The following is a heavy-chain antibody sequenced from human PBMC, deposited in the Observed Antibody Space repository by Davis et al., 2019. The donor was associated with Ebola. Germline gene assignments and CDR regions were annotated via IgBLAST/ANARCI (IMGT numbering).Heavy chain of an antibody. CDR1: GGSISSSSYY. V-gene: IGHV4-39*01. Sequence: SETLSLTCTVSGGSISSSSYYWGWIRQPPGKGLEWIGSIYYSGSTYYNPSLKSRVTISVDTSKNQFSLKLSSVTAADTAVYYCARQGRLYYYYGMDVWGQGTTVTVS. CDR2: IYYSGST. J-gene: IGHJ6*02. CDR3: ARQGRLYYYYGMDV.